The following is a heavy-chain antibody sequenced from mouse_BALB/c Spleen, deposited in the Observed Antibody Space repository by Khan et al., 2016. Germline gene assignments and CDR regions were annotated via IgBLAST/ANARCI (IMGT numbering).Heavy chain of an antibody. CDR3: ARSGGNYASSFAY. CDR2: ISTYYGDA. J-gene: IGHJ3*01. V-gene: IGHV1S137*01. CDR1: GYTFTDYA. D-gene: IGHD2-1*01. Sequence: QVQLQQSGAELVRPGVSVKISCKGSGYTFTDYAMHWVKQSHAKSLEWIGVISTYYGDASYNQKFKGKATMTVDTSSSPAYLELAKLTSEDSAIYYCARSGGNYASSFAYWGQGTLVTVSA.